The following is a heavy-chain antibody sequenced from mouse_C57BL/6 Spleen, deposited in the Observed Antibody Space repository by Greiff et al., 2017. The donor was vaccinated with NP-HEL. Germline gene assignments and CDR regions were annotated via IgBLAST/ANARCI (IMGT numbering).Heavy chain of an antibody. Sequence: QVQLQQPGAELVMPGASVKLSCKASGYTFTSYWMHWVKQRPGQGLEWIGEIDPSDSYTNYNQKFKGKSTLTVDKSSSTAYMQLSSLTSEDSAVYYCARAYGSKDASMDYWGQGTSVTVSS. CDR1: GYTFTSYW. D-gene: IGHD1-1*01. J-gene: IGHJ4*01. V-gene: IGHV1-69*01. CDR2: IDPSDSYT. CDR3: ARAYGSKDASMDY.